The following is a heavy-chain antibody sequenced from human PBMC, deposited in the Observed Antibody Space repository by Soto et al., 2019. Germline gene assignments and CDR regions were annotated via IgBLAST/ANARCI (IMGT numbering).Heavy chain of an antibody. J-gene: IGHJ4*02. Sequence: EVQLLESGGDLVQPGRSLRLSCAASGFTFSGYAMSWVRQAPWKVLEWVSVIHGGGNSAYYEDSVKGRYTISRDNSKNTLYMKMRRLSGEDPAVYYCAKHRGRVTTSGHFDYWGQGTMVTFSS. CDR2: IHGGGNSA. CDR1: GFTFSGYA. D-gene: IGHD4-17*01. CDR3: AKHRGRVTTSGHFDY. V-gene: IGHV3-23*01.